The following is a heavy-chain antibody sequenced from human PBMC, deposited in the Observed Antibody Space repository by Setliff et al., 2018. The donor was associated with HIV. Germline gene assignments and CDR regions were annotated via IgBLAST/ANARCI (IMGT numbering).Heavy chain of an antibody. CDR1: GYTFTSYC. CDR3: ASDRTAGYNYDYGY. J-gene: IGHJ4*02. V-gene: IGHV1-46*01. CDR2: VNPSGGSI. D-gene: IGHD3-16*01. Sequence: ASVKVSCKAFGYTFTSYCIHWVRQAPGQGLEWLGMVNPSGGSIAYAQRFQGRVTMTRDTSTNTVYMDLSGLRSDDTAVYYCASDRTAGYNYDYGYWGQGTLVTVSS.